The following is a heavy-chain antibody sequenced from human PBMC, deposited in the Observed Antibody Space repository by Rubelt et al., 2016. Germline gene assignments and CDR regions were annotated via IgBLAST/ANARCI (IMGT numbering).Heavy chain of an antibody. J-gene: IGHJ6*02. Sequence: GGGLVKPGGSLRLSCDASGFTLSEHCMSWVRQAPGKGLEWVANIKPDGSEKKYVDSVNGRFTISSDNAQHTLFLQMSSLSAEDTAVYYCARAPQVYCSYGLEVWGQGTTVTVSS. CDR2: IKPDGSEK. V-gene: IGHV3-7*03. CDR3: ARAPQVYCSYGLEV. CDR1: GFTLSEHC. D-gene: IGHD5/OR15-5a*01.